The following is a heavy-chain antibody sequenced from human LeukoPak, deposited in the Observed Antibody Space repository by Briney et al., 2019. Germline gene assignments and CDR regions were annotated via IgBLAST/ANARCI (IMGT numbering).Heavy chain of an antibody. Sequence: ASVKVSCKASGGTFSSYAISWGRQAPGQGLEWMGGIIPIFGTANYAQKFQGRVTITADESTSTAYMELSSLRSEDTAVYYCARVQYQLLQGLDYWGQGTLVTVSS. CDR2: IIPIFGTA. J-gene: IGHJ4*02. D-gene: IGHD2-2*01. CDR3: ARVQYQLLQGLDY. CDR1: GGTFSSYA. V-gene: IGHV1-69*13.